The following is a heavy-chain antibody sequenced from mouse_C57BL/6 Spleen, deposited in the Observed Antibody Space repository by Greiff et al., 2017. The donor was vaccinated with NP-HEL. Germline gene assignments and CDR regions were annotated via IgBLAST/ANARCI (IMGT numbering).Heavy chain of an antibody. CDR1: GYSFTGYY. V-gene: IGHV1-42*01. D-gene: IGHD1-1*01. Sequence: EVQLQQSGPELVKPGASVKISCKASGYSFTGYYMNWVKQSPEKSLEWIGEINPSTGGTTYNQKFKAKATLTVDKSSSTAYMQLKSLTSEDSAVYYCARGTTVVDYGGQGTTLTVSS. CDR3: ARGTTVVDY. CDR2: INPSTGGT. J-gene: IGHJ2*01.